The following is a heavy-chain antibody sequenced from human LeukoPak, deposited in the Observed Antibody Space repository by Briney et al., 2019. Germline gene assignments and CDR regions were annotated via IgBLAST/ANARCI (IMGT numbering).Heavy chain of an antibody. Sequence: GGSLRLSCAVSGFTFSSYEMNWVRQAPGKGLEWVSYISSSGSTIYYADSVKGRFTISRDNAKNSLYLQMNSLRAEDTAVYYCARSFSSSWYSCFDYWGQGTLVTVSS. D-gene: IGHD6-13*01. CDR2: ISSSGSTI. J-gene: IGHJ4*02. CDR3: ARSFSSSWYSCFDY. CDR1: GFTFSSYE. V-gene: IGHV3-48*03.